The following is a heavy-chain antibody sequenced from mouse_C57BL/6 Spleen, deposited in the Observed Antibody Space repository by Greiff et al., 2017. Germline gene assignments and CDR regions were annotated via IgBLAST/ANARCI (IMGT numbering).Heavy chain of an antibody. CDR2: IWGVGST. V-gene: IGHV2-6*01. CDR1: GFSLTSYG. Sequence: QVQLKESGPGLVAPSQSLSITCTVSGFSLTSYGVDWVRQSPGKGLEWLGVIWGVGSTNYNSALKSRLSISKDNSKSQVFLKMNSLQNDDAAMYYCASEGNDGYYFAYWGQGTLVTVSA. D-gene: IGHD2-3*01. J-gene: IGHJ3*01. CDR3: ASEGNDGYYFAY.